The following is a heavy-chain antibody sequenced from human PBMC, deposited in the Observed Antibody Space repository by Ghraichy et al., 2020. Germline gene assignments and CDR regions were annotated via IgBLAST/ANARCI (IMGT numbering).Heavy chain of an antibody. CDR2: IYYSGST. D-gene: IGHD1-26*01. V-gene: IGHV4-39*01. CDR3: ARHGSRIVGVVDY. J-gene: IGHJ4*02. Sequence: GSLRLSCTVSGGSISSSSYYWGWIRQPPGKGLEWIGSIYYSGSTYYNPSLKSRVTISVDTSKNQFSLKLSSVTAADTAVYYCARHGSRIVGVVDYWGQGTLVTVSS. CDR1: GGSISSSSYY.